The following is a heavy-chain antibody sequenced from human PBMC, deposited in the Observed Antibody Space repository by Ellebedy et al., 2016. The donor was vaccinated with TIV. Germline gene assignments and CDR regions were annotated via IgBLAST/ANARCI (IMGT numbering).Heavy chain of an antibody. CDR3: ARDMESRNDYSNYWFDP. D-gene: IGHD4-11*01. J-gene: IGHJ5*02. Sequence: ASVKVSCXASGYTFTSYYMHWVRQAPGQGLEWMGIINPSGGSTSYAQKFQGRVTITADESTSTAYMELSSLRSEDTAVYYCARDMESRNDYSNYWFDPWGQGTLVTVSS. CDR2: INPSGGST. CDR1: GYTFTSYY. V-gene: IGHV1-46*01.